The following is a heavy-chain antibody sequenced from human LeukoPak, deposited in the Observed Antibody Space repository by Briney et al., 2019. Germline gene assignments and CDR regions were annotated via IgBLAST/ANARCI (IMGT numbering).Heavy chain of an antibody. CDR3: ARGGSSWYRNWFDP. V-gene: IGHV1-8*01. J-gene: IGHJ5*02. CDR2: MYPNSGNT. Sequence: ASVKVSCKASGYTFTSYDINWVRQATGQGLEWMGWMYPNSGNTSYAQKFQGRVTMTRNTSISTAYMELSSLRSEDTAVYYCARGGSSWYRNWFDPWGQGTLVTVSS. D-gene: IGHD6-13*01. CDR1: GYTFTSYD.